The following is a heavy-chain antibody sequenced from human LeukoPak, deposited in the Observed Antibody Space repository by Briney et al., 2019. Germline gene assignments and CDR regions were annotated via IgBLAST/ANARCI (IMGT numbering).Heavy chain of an antibody. D-gene: IGHD5-12*01. CDR2: IWYDGSHK. J-gene: IGHJ3*02. Sequence: GSLRLSCAASGFTFSSYAMHWVRQAPGKGLEWVAVIWYDGSHKYYADSVEGRFTISRDNAKNSLYLQMNSLRAEDTALYYCAKVNSGYERDAFDIWGQGTMVTVSS. CDR3: AKVNSGYERDAFDI. CDR1: GFTFSSYA. V-gene: IGHV3-33*03.